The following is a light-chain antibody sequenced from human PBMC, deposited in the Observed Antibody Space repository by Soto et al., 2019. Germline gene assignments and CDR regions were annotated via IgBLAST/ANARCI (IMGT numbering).Light chain of an antibody. CDR3: QKYNSAPLT. V-gene: IGKV1-27*01. J-gene: IGKJ4*01. Sequence: DVQMTQSPSSLSAFVGDRVTITCRASQGIAPYLAWFQQKPGKVPKLLIYATSTLQSGVPSRFSGSGSETDFTLNINSLQPEDVGTYYCQKYNSAPLTFGGGTKVEIK. CDR2: ATS. CDR1: QGIAPY.